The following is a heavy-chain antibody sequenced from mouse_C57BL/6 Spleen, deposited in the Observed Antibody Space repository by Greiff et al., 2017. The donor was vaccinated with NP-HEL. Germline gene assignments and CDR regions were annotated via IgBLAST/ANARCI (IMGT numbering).Heavy chain of an antibody. V-gene: IGHV3-6*01. Sequence: DVKLQESGPGLVKPSQSLSLTCSVTGYSITSGYYWNWIRQFPGNKLEWMGYISYDGSNNYNPSLKNRISITRDTSKNQFFLKLNSVTTEDTATYYCARGGAQAAYAMDYWGQGTSVTVSS. CDR2: ISYDGSN. J-gene: IGHJ4*01. D-gene: IGHD3-2*02. CDR1: GYSITSGYY. CDR3: ARGGAQAAYAMDY.